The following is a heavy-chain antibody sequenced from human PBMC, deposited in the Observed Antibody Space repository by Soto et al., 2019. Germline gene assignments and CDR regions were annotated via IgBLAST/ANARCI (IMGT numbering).Heavy chain of an antibody. Sequence: QVQLVQSGAEVKKPGSSVKVSCKASGGTFSSYAISWVRQAPGQGLEWMGGIIPIFGTANYAQKFQGRVTITADESTSTGDMELSSLRSEDTAVYYCARGVYCSGGSCYYFDHWGQGTLVAVSS. V-gene: IGHV1-69*12. J-gene: IGHJ4*02. CDR2: IIPIFGTA. CDR3: ARGVYCSGGSCYYFDH. CDR1: GGTFSSYA. D-gene: IGHD2-15*01.